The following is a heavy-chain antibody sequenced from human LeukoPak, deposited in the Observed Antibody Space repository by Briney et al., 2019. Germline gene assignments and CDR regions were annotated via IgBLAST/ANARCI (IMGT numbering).Heavy chain of an antibody. CDR3: ARYDSSDQYYDY. J-gene: IGHJ4*02. V-gene: IGHV4-59*01. Sequence: PSETLSLTCIVSGGSINGFYWSWIRQPPGKGLEWIGYIYYRGTTKYNPSLKSRVIISVDTSKNQFSLKLSSVTAAGTAVYYCARYDSSDQYYDYWGQGTLVTVSA. D-gene: IGHD3-22*01. CDR1: GGSINGFY. CDR2: IYYRGTT.